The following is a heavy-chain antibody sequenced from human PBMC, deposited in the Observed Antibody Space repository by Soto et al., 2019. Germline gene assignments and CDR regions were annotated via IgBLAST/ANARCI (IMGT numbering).Heavy chain of an antibody. D-gene: IGHD3-16*01. CDR1: GFTFSNAW. Sequence: EVQLVESGGGLVKPGGSLRVSCAASGFTFSNAWMFWVRQAPGKGLEWVGRIKSKTDGGTTDYTTPVKDRFTISREDSRNTLYLKMSSLNMEQSAVCYCCTGVSLFRSGALGYWGQGVLVTVSS. CDR3: CTGVSLFRSGALGY. V-gene: IGHV3-15*07. J-gene: IGHJ4*02. CDR2: IKSKTDGGTT.